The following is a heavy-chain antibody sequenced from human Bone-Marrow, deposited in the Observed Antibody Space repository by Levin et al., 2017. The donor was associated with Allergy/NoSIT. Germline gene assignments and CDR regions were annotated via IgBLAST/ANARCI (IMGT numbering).Heavy chain of an antibody. CDR3: ARHSIEVAYYGSGSYYTPPYYYGMDV. Sequence: GGSLRLSCQGSGYSFTSYWIAWVRKMPGKGLEWMGIIYLGDSETRYSPSFQGQVTISADTSISTAYLQWTSLKAADTAMYYCARHSIEVAYYGSGSYYTPPYYYGMDVWGQGTTVTVSS. CDR2: IYLGDSET. CDR1: GYSFTSYW. V-gene: IGHV5-51*01. J-gene: IGHJ6*02. D-gene: IGHD3-10*01.